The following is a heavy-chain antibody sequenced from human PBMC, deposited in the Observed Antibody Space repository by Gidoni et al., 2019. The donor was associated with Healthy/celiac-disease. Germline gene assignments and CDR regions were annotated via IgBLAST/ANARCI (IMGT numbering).Heavy chain of an antibody. CDR1: GVSISSSSYY. V-gene: IGHV4-39*07. Sequence: QLQLQESGPGLVKPSETLSLTCTVSGVSISSSSYYWGWIRQPPGKGLEWIGSIYYSGSTYYNPSLKSRVTISVDTSKNQFSLKLSSVTAADTAVYYCAREEQWLVLGFDYWGQGTLVTVSS. CDR2: IYYSGST. CDR3: AREEQWLVLGFDY. D-gene: IGHD6-19*01. J-gene: IGHJ4*02.